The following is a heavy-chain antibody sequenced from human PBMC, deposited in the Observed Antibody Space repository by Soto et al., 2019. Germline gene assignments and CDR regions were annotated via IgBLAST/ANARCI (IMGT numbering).Heavy chain of an antibody. J-gene: IGHJ2*01. Sequence: QVQLQESGPGLVKPSETLSLTCTVSGGSISSHYWSWIRQPPGRGLEWIGFIYYSGITDSNPSLKSRVTISLDTSNNQLSLRLSSVTAADTAVYYCARPRGIAPAVWYFDLWGRGTLVTVSS. CDR2: IYYSGIT. D-gene: IGHD6-13*01. V-gene: IGHV4-59*08. CDR1: GGSISSHY. CDR3: ARPRGIAPAVWYFDL.